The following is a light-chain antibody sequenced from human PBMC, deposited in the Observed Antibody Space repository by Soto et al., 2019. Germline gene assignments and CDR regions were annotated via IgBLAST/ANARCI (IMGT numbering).Light chain of an antibody. CDR3: TSFSSSTSLYV. J-gene: IGLJ1*01. Sequence: QSALTQPASVSGSLGQSITISCTGTTRDIAGYNYISRYQQLPGKAPKLMIYQVTIRPSGISNRFSGSKSGNTASLTISGLQAEDEADYYCTSFSSSTSLYVFGTGTKVTV. CDR2: QVT. CDR1: TRDIAGYNY. V-gene: IGLV2-14*01.